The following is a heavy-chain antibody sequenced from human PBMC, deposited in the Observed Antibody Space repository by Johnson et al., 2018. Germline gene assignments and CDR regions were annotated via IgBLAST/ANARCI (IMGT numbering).Heavy chain of an antibody. Sequence: VQLVQSGGGLVQPGRSMRLSCAASGFTFDDHAMHWVRQAPGKGLEWVSGISWNSSTIGYADSVKGRFTISRANAKKSLHLQMNSLRAEDTALYYCARGYCGGDCYTDYYYGMDVWGQGTTVTVSS. D-gene: IGHD2-21*02. CDR2: ISWNSSTI. CDR1: GFTFDDHA. V-gene: IGHV3-9*01. J-gene: IGHJ6*02. CDR3: ARGYCGGDCYTDYYYGMDV.